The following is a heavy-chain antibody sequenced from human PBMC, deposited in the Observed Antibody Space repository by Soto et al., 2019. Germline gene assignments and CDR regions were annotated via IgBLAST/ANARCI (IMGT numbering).Heavy chain of an antibody. CDR1: GFTFSAYA. V-gene: IGHV3-23*01. D-gene: IGHD3-10*01. Sequence: GGSLRLSCAASGFTFSAYAMSWVRQAPGKGLEWVSGISSSGGSTNHADSVKGRFIISRDNSKNMAYLQMNSLRAEDTAVYYCACLAWFGDPVPPFDCWGQGIVVTVSS. J-gene: IGHJ4*02. CDR3: ACLAWFGDPVPPFDC. CDR2: ISSSGGST.